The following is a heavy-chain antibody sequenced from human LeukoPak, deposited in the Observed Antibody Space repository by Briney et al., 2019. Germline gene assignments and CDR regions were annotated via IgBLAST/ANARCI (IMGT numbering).Heavy chain of an antibody. CDR2: VSSSSSYI. V-gene: IGHV3-21*01. J-gene: IGHJ4*02. Sequence: AGSLRLSCAASGFTFSSYSMNWVRQAPGKGLEWVSSVSSSSSYIYYADSVKGRFTISRDNAKNSLYLQMNSLRAEDTAVYYCARVSGYSGYDYSPLDYWGQGTLVTVSS. CDR1: GFTFSSYS. D-gene: IGHD5-12*01. CDR3: ARVSGYSGYDYSPLDY.